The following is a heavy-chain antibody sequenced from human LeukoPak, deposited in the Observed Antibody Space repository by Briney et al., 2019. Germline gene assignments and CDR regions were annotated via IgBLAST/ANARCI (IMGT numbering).Heavy chain of an antibody. CDR2: ISYDGSNK. J-gene: IGHJ6*02. CDR3: ARDPSNSDYYYYGMDV. V-gene: IGHV3-30-3*01. Sequence: GGSLRLSCAASGFTFSSYAMHWVRQAPGKGLEWVAVISYDGSNKYYADSVKGRFTISRDNSKNTLYLQMNGLRAEDTAVYYCARDPSNSDYYYYGMDVWGQGTTVTVSS. CDR1: GFTFSSYA. D-gene: IGHD1-1*01.